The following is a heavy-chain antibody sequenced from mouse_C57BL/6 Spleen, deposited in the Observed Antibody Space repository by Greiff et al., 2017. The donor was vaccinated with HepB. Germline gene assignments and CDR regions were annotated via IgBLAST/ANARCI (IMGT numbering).Heavy chain of an antibody. V-gene: IGHV1-53*01. D-gene: IGHD3-2*02. Sequence: VQLQQSGTELVKPGASVKLSCKASGYTFTSYWMHWVKQRPGQGLEWIGNINPSNGGTNYNEKFKSKAALTVDKSSSTAYMQLSSLTSEDSAVYYCARKAQPYYFDYWGQGTTLTVSS. J-gene: IGHJ2*01. CDR2: INPSNGGT. CDR3: ARKAQPYYFDY. CDR1: GYTFTSYW.